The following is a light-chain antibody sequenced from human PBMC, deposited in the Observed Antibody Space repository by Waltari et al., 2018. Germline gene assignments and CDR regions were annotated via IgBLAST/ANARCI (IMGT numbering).Light chain of an antibody. CDR2: DAS. V-gene: IGKV1-33*01. CDR1: QDINNF. J-gene: IGKJ1*01. Sequence: DIQMTQSPSSLSASVGDRVTITCQASQDINNFLNWFQQKPGKAPKPLIYDASNLEAGVPSRFSGSGSGTDFTFTISSLQPEDIGTYYCQQYALLPPTWTFGQGTKVELK. CDR3: QQYALLPPTWT.